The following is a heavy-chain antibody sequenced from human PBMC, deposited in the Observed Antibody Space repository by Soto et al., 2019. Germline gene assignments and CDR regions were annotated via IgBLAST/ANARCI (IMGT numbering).Heavy chain of an antibody. Sequence: QVQLQESGPGLVKPSQTLSLTCTVSGGSISSGGYYWSWIRQHPGKGLEWIGYIYYSGSTYYNPSLKSRVTISVDTSKNQFSLKLSSVTAADTAVYYCARDIRGWGWGPPKMDVWGKGTTVTVSS. CDR1: GGSISSGGYY. CDR3: ARDIRGWGWGPPKMDV. CDR2: IYYSGST. J-gene: IGHJ6*04. V-gene: IGHV4-31*03. D-gene: IGHD2-21*01.